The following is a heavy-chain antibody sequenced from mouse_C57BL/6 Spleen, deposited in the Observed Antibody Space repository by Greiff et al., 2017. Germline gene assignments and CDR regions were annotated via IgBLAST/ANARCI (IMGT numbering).Heavy chain of an antibody. V-gene: IGHV1-82*01. Sequence: QVQLQQSGPELVKPGASVKISCKASGYAFSSSWMNWVKPRPGKGLEWIGRIYPGDGDTNYNGKFKGKATLTADKSSSTAYMQLSSLTSEDSAVYFCARRGNYEAMDNRGEGTSVTVSS. CDR2: IYPGDGDT. J-gene: IGHJ4*01. D-gene: IGHD2-1*01. CDR1: GYAFSSSW. CDR3: ARRGNYEAMDN.